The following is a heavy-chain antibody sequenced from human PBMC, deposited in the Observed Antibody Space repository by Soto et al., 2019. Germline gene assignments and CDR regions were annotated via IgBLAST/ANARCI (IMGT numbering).Heavy chain of an antibody. CDR2: IHDSGNT. CDR1: GGSISSGGYY. Sequence: SETLSLTCTVSGGSISSGGYYWSWIRQRPGNGLEWIGYIHDSGNTYYSPSLKSRVTISVDTSQNHFSLKLTSMTAADTAMYYCARGEDDYYGMDVWGQGTTVTVSS. CDR3: ARGEDDYYGMDV. V-gene: IGHV4-31*03. J-gene: IGHJ6*02.